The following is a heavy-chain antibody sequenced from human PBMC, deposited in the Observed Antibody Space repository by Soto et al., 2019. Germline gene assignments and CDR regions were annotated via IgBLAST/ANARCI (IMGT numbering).Heavy chain of an antibody. CDR3: AIAMVRGVTPFDY. CDR2: IYPGDSDT. J-gene: IGHJ4*02. D-gene: IGHD3-10*01. CDR1: GYSFTSYW. V-gene: IGHV5-51*01. Sequence: GESLKISCQGSGYSFTSYWIGWVRQMPGKGLEWMGIIYPGDSDTRYSPSFQGQVTISADKSISTAYLQWSSLKASDTAMYYCAIAMVRGVTPFDYWGQGTLVTVSS.